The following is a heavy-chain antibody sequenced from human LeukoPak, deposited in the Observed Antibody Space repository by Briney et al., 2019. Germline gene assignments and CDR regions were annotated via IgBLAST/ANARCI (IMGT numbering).Heavy chain of an antibody. J-gene: IGHJ4*02. V-gene: IGHV3-9*01. Sequence: GGSLRLSCAASGFTFDDYAMHWVRQAPGKGLEWVSGISWNSGSIGYADSVKGRFTISRDNAKNSLYLQMNSLRAEDTALYYCAKGRCYDSSGYYDYWGQGTLVTVSS. CDR3: AKGRCYDSSGYYDY. CDR2: ISWNSGSI. D-gene: IGHD3-22*01. CDR1: GFTFDDYA.